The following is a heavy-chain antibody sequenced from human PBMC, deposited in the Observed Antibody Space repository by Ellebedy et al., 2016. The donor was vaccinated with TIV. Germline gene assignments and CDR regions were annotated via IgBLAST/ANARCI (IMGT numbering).Heavy chain of an antibody. CDR1: GFTFSSYS. CDR2: ISSSSSYT. Sequence: GESLKISXAASGFTFSSYSMNWVRQAPGKGLEWVSSISSSSSYTNYADSVKGRFTISRDNAKNSLYLQMNSLRAEDTAVYYCARESGPGDYGSGYYYGMDVWGQGTLVTVSS. J-gene: IGHJ6*02. D-gene: IGHD3-10*01. CDR3: ARESGPGDYGSGYYYGMDV. V-gene: IGHV3-21*04.